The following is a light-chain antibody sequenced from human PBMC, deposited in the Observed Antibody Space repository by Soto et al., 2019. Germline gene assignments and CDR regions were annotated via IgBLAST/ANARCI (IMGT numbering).Light chain of an antibody. Sequence: QSALTQPASVSGSPGQSITISCTGTSSDIGGYNYVSWYQQYPGKAPKLMIYGVTNRPSGVSYRFSGSKSGSTASLTISGLRDEDEADYYCSSYSTSFFYVFGTGTKLTVL. CDR3: SSYSTSFFYV. CDR2: GVT. J-gene: IGLJ1*01. V-gene: IGLV2-14*01. CDR1: SSDIGGYNY.